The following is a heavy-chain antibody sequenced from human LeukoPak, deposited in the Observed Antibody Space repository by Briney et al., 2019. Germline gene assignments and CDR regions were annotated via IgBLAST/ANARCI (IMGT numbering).Heavy chain of an antibody. CDR1: GGSISSSNW. Sequence: SGTLSLTCAVSGGSISSSNWWSWVRQPPGKGLEWIGSIYHSGSTYYNPSLKSRVTISVDTSKNQFSLKLSSVTAADTAVYYCARNARYSNWFDPWGQGTLVTVSS. V-gene: IGHV4-4*02. D-gene: IGHD1-26*01. CDR3: ARNARYSNWFDP. J-gene: IGHJ5*02. CDR2: IYHSGST.